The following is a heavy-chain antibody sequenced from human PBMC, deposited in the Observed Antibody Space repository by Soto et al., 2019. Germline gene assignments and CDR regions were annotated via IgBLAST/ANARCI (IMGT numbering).Heavy chain of an antibody. CDR2: ISYDGSNK. J-gene: IGHJ4*02. D-gene: IGHD3-22*01. V-gene: IGHV3-30*03. CDR3: ALGYYYDSSGFPPFDY. Sequence: HPGGSLRLSCAASGFTFSSYGMHWVRQAPGKGLEWVAVISYDGSNKYYADSVKGRFTISRDNSKNTLYPQMNSLRAEDTAVYYCALGYYYDSSGFPPFDYWGQGTLVTVSS. CDR1: GFTFSSYG.